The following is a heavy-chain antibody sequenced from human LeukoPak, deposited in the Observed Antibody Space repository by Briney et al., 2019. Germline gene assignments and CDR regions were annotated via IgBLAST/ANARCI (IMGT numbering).Heavy chain of an antibody. D-gene: IGHD4-17*01. CDR2: INAGNGNT. J-gene: IGHJ4*02. V-gene: IGHV1-3*01. Sequence: GASVKVSCKASGYTFTSYAMHWVRQAPGQRLEWMGWINAGNGNTKYSQKFQGRVTITRDTSASTAYMELSSLRSGDTAVYYCARGRDDYDDPLDYWGQGTLVTVSS. CDR3: ARGRDDYDDPLDY. CDR1: GYTFTSYA.